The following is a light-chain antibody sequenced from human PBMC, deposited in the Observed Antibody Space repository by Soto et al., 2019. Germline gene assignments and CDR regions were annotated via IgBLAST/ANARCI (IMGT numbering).Light chain of an antibody. CDR1: GNDVGGYNY. V-gene: IGLV2-14*01. Sequence: QSALTQPASVSGSPGQSITISCTGTGNDVGGYNYVSWYQQHPGKAPKLMIYEVSNRPSGVSNRFSGSKSGNMASLTISGLQAEDEADYYCSSYTSSSTYVFGTGTKVTVL. CDR2: EVS. CDR3: SSYTSSSTYV. J-gene: IGLJ1*01.